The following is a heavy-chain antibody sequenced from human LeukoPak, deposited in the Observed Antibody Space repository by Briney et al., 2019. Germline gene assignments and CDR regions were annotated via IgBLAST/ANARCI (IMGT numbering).Heavy chain of an antibody. Sequence: SETLSLTCTVSGGSISSSSYYWGWIRQPPGKGLEWIGSIYYSGSTYYNPSLKSRVTISVDTSKNQFSLKLSSVTAADTAVYYCAGYNGDYLDWFDPWGQGTLVTVSS. J-gene: IGHJ5*02. V-gene: IGHV4-39*01. CDR2: IYYSGST. D-gene: IGHD4-17*01. CDR1: GGSISSSSYY. CDR3: AGYNGDYLDWFDP.